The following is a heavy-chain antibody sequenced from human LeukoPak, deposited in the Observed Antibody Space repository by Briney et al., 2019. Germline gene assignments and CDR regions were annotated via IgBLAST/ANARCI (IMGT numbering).Heavy chain of an antibody. D-gene: IGHD3-3*01. CDR1: GYTFTGYY. CDR2: INPNSGGT. V-gene: IGHV1-2*06. J-gene: IGHJ4*02. CDR3: ARYYDFWSGKKGLDY. Sequence: SVKVSCKASGYTFTGYYMHWVRQAPGQGLEWMGRINPNSGGTNYAQKLQGRVTMTTDTSTSTAYMELRSLRSDDTAVYYCARYYDFWSGKKGLDYWGQGTLVTVSS.